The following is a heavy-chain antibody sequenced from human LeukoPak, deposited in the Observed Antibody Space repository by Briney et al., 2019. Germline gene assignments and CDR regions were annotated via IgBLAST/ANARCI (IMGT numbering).Heavy chain of an antibody. CDR2: TYYRSKWNT. D-gene: IGHD2-21*02. Sequence: SQTLSLTCAISGDSVSSNSAAWNWIRQSPSRGLERLGRTYYRSKWNTDYAISVRSRITITTDTSKNQFSLQLNSVTPEDTAVYYCARDGVTASYFLDYWGQGTLATVSS. CDR1: GDSVSSNSAA. J-gene: IGHJ4*02. CDR3: ARDGVTASYFLDY. V-gene: IGHV6-1*01.